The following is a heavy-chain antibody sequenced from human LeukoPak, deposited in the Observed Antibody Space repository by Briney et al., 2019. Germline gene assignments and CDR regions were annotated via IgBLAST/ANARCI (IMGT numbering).Heavy chain of an antibody. CDR1: GTSINTYS. V-gene: IGHV4-59*13. CDR2: VYASGDYNSGIN. J-gene: IGHJ4*02. Sequence: PSETLSLTCAVSGTSINTYSRSWIRQTPGKGLEWIGYVYASGDYNSGINTYNPSLESRVTITVDTSKNQLALRLTSLAAADTAVYYCARGDQEFDYWGQGTRVTVSS. CDR3: ARGDQEFDY.